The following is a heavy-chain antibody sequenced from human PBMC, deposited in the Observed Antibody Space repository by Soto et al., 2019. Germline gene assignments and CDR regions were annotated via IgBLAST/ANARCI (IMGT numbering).Heavy chain of an antibody. Sequence: QVQLVESGGGVVQPGRSLRLSCAASGFTFSSYARHWVRQAPGKGLEWVAVISYDGSNKYYADSVKGRFTISRDNSKNTLYLQMNSLRAEDTAVYYCARESLVCSGGSCYRTYYYYGMDVWGQGTTVTVSS. CDR2: ISYDGSNK. D-gene: IGHD2-15*01. CDR3: ARESLVCSGGSCYRTYYYYGMDV. CDR1: GFTFSSYA. V-gene: IGHV3-30-3*01. J-gene: IGHJ6*02.